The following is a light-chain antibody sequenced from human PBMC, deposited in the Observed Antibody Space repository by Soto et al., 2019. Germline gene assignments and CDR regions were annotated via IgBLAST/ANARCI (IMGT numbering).Light chain of an antibody. CDR2: GAS. V-gene: IGKV3D-20*02. CDR3: QQLTDWPPQWT. CDR1: QSVSSNY. J-gene: IGKJ1*01. Sequence: NVLTQTPGTLSLSPGGRANLSCRGSQSVSSNYLAWYQQKPGQAPRLLMYGASSRATGIPDRFSGSGSGTDFTLTISSLEPEDFAVYYCQQLTDWPPQWTFGQGTNV.